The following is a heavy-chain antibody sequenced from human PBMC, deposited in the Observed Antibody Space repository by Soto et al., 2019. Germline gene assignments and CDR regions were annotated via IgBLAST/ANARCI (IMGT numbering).Heavy chain of an antibody. V-gene: IGHV1-69*12. CDR3: ASLQTTVVTGPHNWFDP. Sequence: QVPLVQSGAEVKKPGSSVKVSCKASGGTFSSYAISWVRQAPGQGLEWMGGIIPIFGTANYAQKFQGRVTITADESTSTAYMERSSLRSEDTAVYYCASLQTTVVTGPHNWFDPWGQGTLVTVSS. CDR1: GGTFSSYA. J-gene: IGHJ5*02. CDR2: IIPIFGTA. D-gene: IGHD4-17*01.